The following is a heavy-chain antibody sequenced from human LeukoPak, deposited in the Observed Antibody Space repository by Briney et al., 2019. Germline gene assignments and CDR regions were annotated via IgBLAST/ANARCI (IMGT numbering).Heavy chain of an antibody. V-gene: IGHV3-15*01. J-gene: IGHJ6*03. CDR1: GFTFSNAW. CDR2: IKSKTDGGTT. CDR3: TTFRVGATYYYYYYMDV. D-gene: IGHD1-26*01. Sequence: GGSLRLSCAASGFTFSNAWMSWVRQAPGKGLEWVGRIKSKTDGGTTVYAAPVKGRFTISRDDSKNTLYLQMNSLKTEDTAVYYCTTFRVGATYYYYYYMDVWGKGTTVTVSS.